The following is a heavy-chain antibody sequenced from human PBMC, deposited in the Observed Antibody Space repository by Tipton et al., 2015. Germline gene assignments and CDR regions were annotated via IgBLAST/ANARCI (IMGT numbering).Heavy chain of an antibody. D-gene: IGHD5-18*01. J-gene: IGHJ1*01. V-gene: IGHV4-59*12. CDR2: ISYSGTT. CDR3: ARGQLWFTVAHN. Sequence: TLSLTCTVSGGSISRYYWSWIRQPPGKGLEWIGYISYSGTTNYNPSLKSRVPISVDTSKNQFFLRVTSVTAADTAVYYCARGQLWFTVAHNWGQGSLVSVSS. CDR1: GGSISRYY.